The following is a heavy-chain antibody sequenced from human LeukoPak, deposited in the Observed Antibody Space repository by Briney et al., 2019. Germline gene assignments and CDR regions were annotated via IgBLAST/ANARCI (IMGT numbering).Heavy chain of an antibody. CDR1: GFTFSTYA. D-gene: IGHD3-3*01. CDR3: AKDRHGVTS. V-gene: IGHV3-23*01. Sequence: PGGSLRLSCAASGFTFSTYAMSWVRQAQGKGLEWVSVISSSGGSTFYADSVKGRFTISRDNSKNTLFLQMNTLRAEDTAIYYCAKDRHGVTSGGQGTLVSVSS. CDR2: ISSSGGST. J-gene: IGHJ4*02.